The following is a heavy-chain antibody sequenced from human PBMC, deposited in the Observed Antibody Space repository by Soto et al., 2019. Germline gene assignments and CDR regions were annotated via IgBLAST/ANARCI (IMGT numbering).Heavy chain of an antibody. J-gene: IGHJ4*02. V-gene: IGHV3-53*04. CDR1: GFTVSSNY. CDR3: ARHYGDGSPHLPFDY. Sequence: GGSLRLSCAASGFTVSSNYMSWVRQAPGKGLEWVSVIYSGGSTYYADSVKGRFTISRHNSKNTLYLQMNSLRAEDTAVYYCARHYGDGSPHLPFDYWGQGTLVTVSS. CDR2: IYSGGST. D-gene: IGHD4-17*01.